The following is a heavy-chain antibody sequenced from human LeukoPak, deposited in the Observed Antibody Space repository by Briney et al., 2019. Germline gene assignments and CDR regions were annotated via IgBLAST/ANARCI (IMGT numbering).Heavy chain of an antibody. CDR2: INPNNGNT. CDR1: GYTFTRYG. Sequence: ASVKVSCKASGYTFTRYGISWVRQAPGQGLEWVGWINPNNGNTNYVQKLKGRVTMTTDISRRKAYMGLRSLRSDDMGVYYCARRVAVARRDAFDSWGQGTMVTVSS. V-gene: IGHV1-18*03. CDR3: ARRVAVARRDAFDS. J-gene: IGHJ3*02. D-gene: IGHD6-19*01.